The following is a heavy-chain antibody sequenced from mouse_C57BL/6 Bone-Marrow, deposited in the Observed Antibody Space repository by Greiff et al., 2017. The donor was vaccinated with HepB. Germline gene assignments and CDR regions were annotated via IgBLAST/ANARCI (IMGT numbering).Heavy chain of an antibody. J-gene: IGHJ2*01. D-gene: IGHD1-1*01. CDR3: ATITTVVPFDY. CDR2: IYPGDGDT. CDR1: GYAFSSSW. Sequence: VQLQQSGPELVKPGASVKISCKASGYAFSSSWMNWVKQRPGKGLEWIGRIYPGDGDTNYNGKFKGKATLTADKSSSTAYMQLSSLTSEDSAVYCCATITTVVPFDYWGQGTTLTVSS. V-gene: IGHV1-82*01.